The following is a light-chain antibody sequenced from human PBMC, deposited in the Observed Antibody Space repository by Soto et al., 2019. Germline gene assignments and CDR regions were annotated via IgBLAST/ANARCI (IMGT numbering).Light chain of an antibody. CDR2: GAS. V-gene: IGKV3-20*01. Sequence: EIGMTQSPATLSVSPGERATLSLRASQSVSSSYLAWYQQKPGQAPRLLIYGASSRATGIPDRFSGSGSGTDFTLTISRLEPEDFAVYYCQQYGSSPWTFGQGTKVDI. CDR3: QQYGSSPWT. J-gene: IGKJ1*01. CDR1: QSVSSSY.